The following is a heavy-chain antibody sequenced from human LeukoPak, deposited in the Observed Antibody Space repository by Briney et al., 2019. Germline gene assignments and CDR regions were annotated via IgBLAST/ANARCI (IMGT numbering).Heavy chain of an antibody. V-gene: IGHV3-23*01. D-gene: IGHD6-13*01. CDR2: ISGRGDST. CDR1: GFTFSNYA. CDR3: AKGGAAAGTGWYYYYYMDV. J-gene: IGHJ6*03. Sequence: PGGSLRLSCAASGFTFSNYAISWVRQAPGKGLEWVSVISGRGDSTYYTDSVKGRFTISRDNSKNTLYLQMNSLRVEDTAVYYCAKGGAAAGTGWYYYYYMDVWGKGTTVTVSS.